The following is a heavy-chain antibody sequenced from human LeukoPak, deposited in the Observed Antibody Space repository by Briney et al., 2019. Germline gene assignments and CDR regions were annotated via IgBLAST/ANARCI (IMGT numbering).Heavy chain of an antibody. D-gene: IGHD3-10*01. J-gene: IGHJ5*02. CDR3: AKATPLLWFGELLLGEFDP. V-gene: IGHV3-23*01. Sequence: HAGRSLRLSCAASGFTFSSYAMSWVRQAPGKWLEWVSAISGSGGSTYYADSVKGRFTIYRDNSKNTLYLQMNSLRAEDTAVYYCAKATPLLWFGELLLGEFDPWGQGTLVTVSS. CDR2: ISGSGGST. CDR1: GFTFSSYA.